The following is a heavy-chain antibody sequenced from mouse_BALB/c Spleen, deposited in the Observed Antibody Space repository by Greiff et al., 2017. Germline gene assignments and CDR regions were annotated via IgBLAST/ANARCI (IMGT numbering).Heavy chain of an antibody. J-gene: IGHJ3*01. D-gene: IGHD1-2*01. CDR3: ARPRFTTATEAWFAY. Sequence: EVQLQESGAELVKPGASVKLSCTASGFNIKDTYMHWVKQRPEQGLEWIGRIDPANGNTKYDPKFQGKATITADTSSNTAYLQLSSLTSEDTAVYYCARPRFTTATEAWFAYWGQGTLVTVSA. V-gene: IGHV14-3*02. CDR2: IDPANGNT. CDR1: GFNIKDTY.